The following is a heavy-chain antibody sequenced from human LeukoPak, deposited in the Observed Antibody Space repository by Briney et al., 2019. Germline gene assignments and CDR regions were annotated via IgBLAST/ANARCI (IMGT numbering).Heavy chain of an antibody. CDR1: GGAFSSYH. Sequence: SETLSLTCSVSGGAFSSYHWNWIRQPPGKGLEWIGYIYYSGNINYNPSLKSRVTISIDTSKSQGSLKLGSVTAADTAVYYCARQIVTKWYFDLWGRGTLATVSS. CDR2: IYYSGNI. CDR3: ARQIVTKWYFDL. D-gene: IGHD4-17*01. J-gene: IGHJ2*01. V-gene: IGHV4-59*01.